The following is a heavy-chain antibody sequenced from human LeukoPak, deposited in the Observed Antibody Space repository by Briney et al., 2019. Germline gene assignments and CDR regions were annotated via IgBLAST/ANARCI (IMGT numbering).Heavy chain of an antibody. CDR2: IKQDGSEK. CDR1: GFTFSSYW. D-gene: IGHD2-2*01. CDR3: AREALYCSSTSCYNSAFDI. Sequence: GGSLRLSCATSGFTFSSYWMSWVRQAPGKGLEWVANIKQDGSEKYYVDSVKGRFTISRDNAKNSLYLQMNSLRAEDTAVYYCAREALYCSSTSCYNSAFDIWGQGTMVTVSS. J-gene: IGHJ3*02. V-gene: IGHV3-7*01.